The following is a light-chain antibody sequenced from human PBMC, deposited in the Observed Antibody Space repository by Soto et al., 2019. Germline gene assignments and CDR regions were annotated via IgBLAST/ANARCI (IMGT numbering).Light chain of an antibody. CDR2: DAS. V-gene: IGKV3-20*01. CDR1: QSVNSNL. J-gene: IGKJ2*01. Sequence: EIVLTQSPGTLSLSPGEGATVSCRASQSVNSNLLAWFQQKPGQAPRLLIHDASRRATGIPDRFSGSGSGTDFTLSISRLEPEDFAVYYCHQYVSSPLTFGQGTKLVIK. CDR3: HQYVSSPLT.